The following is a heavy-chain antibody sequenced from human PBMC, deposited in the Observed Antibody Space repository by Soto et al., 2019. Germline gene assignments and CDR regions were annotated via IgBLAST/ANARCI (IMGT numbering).Heavy chain of an antibody. CDR2: IYYSGST. D-gene: IGHD3-16*02. CDR1: GGSISSSSYY. Sequence: SETLSLTCTVSGGSISSSSYYWGWIRQPPGKGLEWIGSIYYSGSTYYNPSLKSRVTISVDTSKNQFSLKLSSVTAADTAVYYCARRDLDYIWGSYPSFDPWGQGTLVTVS. V-gene: IGHV4-39*01. J-gene: IGHJ5*02. CDR3: ARRDLDYIWGSYPSFDP.